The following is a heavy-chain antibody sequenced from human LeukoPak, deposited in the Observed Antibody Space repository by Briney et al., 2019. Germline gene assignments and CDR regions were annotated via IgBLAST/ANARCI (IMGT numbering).Heavy chain of an antibody. D-gene: IGHD4-17*01. CDR3: ARMPHYGDLNYSFDY. V-gene: IGHV3-33*01. CDR1: GFTFSSYG. CDR2: IWYDGSNK. J-gene: IGHJ4*02. Sequence: GGSLRLSCAASGFTFSSYGMHWVRQAPGKGLEWVAVIWYDGSNKYYADSVKGRFTISRDNSKNTLYLQMNSLRAEDTAVYYCARMPHYGDLNYSFDYWGQGTLVTVSS.